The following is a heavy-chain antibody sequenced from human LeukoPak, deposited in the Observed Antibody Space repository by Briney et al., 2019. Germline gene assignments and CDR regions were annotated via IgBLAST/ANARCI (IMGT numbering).Heavy chain of an antibody. CDR1: GGSFRSSSYY. V-gene: IGHV4-39*07. CDR3: ARDRGVPRPYYFDQ. D-gene: IGHD3-10*01. CDR2: VHDNGST. J-gene: IGHJ4*02. Sequence: PSETLSLTCTVSGGSFRSSSYYWGCIRQPPGKGLEWIGSVHDNGSTCYNPSLGGRVIMSIDTSKNQFSLKLTSVTAADTAMYYCARDRGVPRPYYFDQWGQGTLVTVSS.